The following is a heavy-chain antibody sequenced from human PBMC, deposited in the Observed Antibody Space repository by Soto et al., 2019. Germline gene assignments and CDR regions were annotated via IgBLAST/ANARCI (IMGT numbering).Heavy chain of an antibody. CDR2: ISSSGSTI. D-gene: IGHD3-3*01. J-gene: IGHJ6*03. V-gene: IGHV3-11*01. CDR3: ARAGVDFWSGYPYRGSYYYYYYYMDV. Sequence: TGGSLRLSCAASGFTFSDYYMSWIRQAPGKGLEWVSYISSSGSTIYYADSVKGRFTISRDNAKNSLYLQMNSLRAEDTAVYYCARAGVDFWSGYPYRGSYYYYYYYMDVWGKGTTVTVSS. CDR1: GFTFSDYY.